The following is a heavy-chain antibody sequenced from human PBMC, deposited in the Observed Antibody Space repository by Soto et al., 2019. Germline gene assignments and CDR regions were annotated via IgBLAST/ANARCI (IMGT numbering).Heavy chain of an antibody. CDR3: ARGEYDFWSGYPRD. V-gene: IGHV3-48*02. CDR1: GFTFSSYS. J-gene: IGHJ4*02. D-gene: IGHD3-3*01. Sequence: GGSLRLSCAASGFTFSSYSMNWVRQAPGKGLEWVSYISSSSSTIYYADSVKGRFTISRDNAKNSLYLQMNSLRDEDTAVYYCARGEYDFWSGYPRDWGQGTLVTVTS. CDR2: ISSSSSTI.